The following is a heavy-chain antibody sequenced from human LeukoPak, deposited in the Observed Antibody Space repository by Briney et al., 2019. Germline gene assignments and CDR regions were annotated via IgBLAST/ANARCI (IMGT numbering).Heavy chain of an antibody. CDR2: ISGSNGNT. CDR3: ARASYGSGSYKY. CDR1: GYTFTRYG. D-gene: IGHD3-10*01. Sequence: ASVKVSCKASGYTFTRYGMSWVRQAPGQGLEWMGWISGSNGNTNYAQKLQGRVTMTTDTSTGTAYMELRSLRSDDTAVYYCARASYGSGSYKYWGQGTLVTVSS. J-gene: IGHJ4*02. V-gene: IGHV1-18*01.